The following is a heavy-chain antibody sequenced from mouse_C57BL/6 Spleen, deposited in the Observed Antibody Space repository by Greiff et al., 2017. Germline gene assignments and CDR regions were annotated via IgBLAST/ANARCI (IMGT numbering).Heavy chain of an antibody. V-gene: IGHV1-81*01. D-gene: IGHD2-1*01. J-gene: IGHJ4*01. CDR1: GYTFTSYG. Sequence: QVQLQQSGAELARPGASVKLSCKASGYTFTSYGISWVKQRTGQGLEWIGEIYPRSGNTYYNEKFKGKATLTADKSSSTAYMELRSLTSEDSAVYFCARGGDGNYAYYYAMDYWGQGTSVTVSS. CDR3: ARGGDGNYAYYYAMDY. CDR2: IYPRSGNT.